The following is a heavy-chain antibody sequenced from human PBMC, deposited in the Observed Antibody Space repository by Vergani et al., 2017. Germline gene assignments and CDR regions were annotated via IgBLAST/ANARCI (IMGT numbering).Heavy chain of an antibody. J-gene: IGHJ2*01. D-gene: IGHD6-6*01. Sequence: EVQLVESGGGLVKPGGSLRLSCAASGFTFSSYSMNWVRQAPGKGLEWVSSISSSSSYIYYADSVKGRFTISRDNAKNSLYLQMNSLRAEDTAVYYCARDMHSSSPYWYFDLWGRGTLVTVSS. V-gene: IGHV3-21*01. CDR3: ARDMHSSSPYWYFDL. CDR1: GFTFSSYS. CDR2: ISSSSSYI.